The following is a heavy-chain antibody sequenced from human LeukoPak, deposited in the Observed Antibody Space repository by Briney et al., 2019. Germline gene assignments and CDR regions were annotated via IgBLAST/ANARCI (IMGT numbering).Heavy chain of an antibody. CDR2: ISGSGTRT. D-gene: IGHD4-23*01. J-gene: IGHJ4*02. CDR3: AKEETRAYGGD. Sequence: RPGGSLRLSCAASGLTFSSYAMSWVRQAPGKGLEWVSAISGSGTRTYYADSVKGRFTISRDNSKNTLYLQMNSLRAEDTAVYYCAKEETRAYGGDWGQGTLVTVSS. CDR1: GLTFSSYA. V-gene: IGHV3-23*01.